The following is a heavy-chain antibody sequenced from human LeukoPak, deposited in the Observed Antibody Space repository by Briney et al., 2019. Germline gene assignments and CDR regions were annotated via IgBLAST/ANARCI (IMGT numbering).Heavy chain of an antibody. CDR2: INSEGSST. D-gene: IGHD3-16*01. V-gene: IGHV3-74*01. CDR1: GFTFSSHW. J-gene: IGHJ4*02. CDR3: ASSLGPLTEY. Sequence: GGSLRLSCAASGFTFSSHWMHWVRQAPGKGLVWVSRINSEGSSTDYADSVEGRFTISRDNTKNTLYLQMNSLRAEDTAVYYCASSLGPLTEYWGQGTLVTVSS.